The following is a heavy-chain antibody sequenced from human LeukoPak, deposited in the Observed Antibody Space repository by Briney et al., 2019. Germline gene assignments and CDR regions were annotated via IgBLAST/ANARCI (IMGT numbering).Heavy chain of an antibody. CDR3: ARGTNWANWFDP. Sequence: PSETLSLTCTVSGGSISTYWSWIRQPPGKRLEWIGYISYSGKTNYNPSLQSRVTISLDTSKIQFSLNVTSVTAADTAVYYCARGTNWANWFDPWGQGTLVTVSS. J-gene: IGHJ5*02. CDR2: ISYSGKT. V-gene: IGHV4-59*01. D-gene: IGHD7-27*01. CDR1: GGSISTY.